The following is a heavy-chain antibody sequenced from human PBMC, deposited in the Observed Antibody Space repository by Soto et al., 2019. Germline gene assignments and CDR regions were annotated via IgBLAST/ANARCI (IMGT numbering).Heavy chain of an antibody. V-gene: IGHV4-59*01. J-gene: IGHJ4*02. CDR1: GGSISNYY. CDR2: IYYSGST. CDR3: ARAGAATLSDY. D-gene: IGHD2-15*01. Sequence: QVQLQESGPGLVKPSETLSLTCTVSGGSISNYYWSWIRQPPGKGLEWIGYIYYSGSTNYSPSLKSRVTISVDTSKTQLSLKLSSMTAADTAVYYCARAGAATLSDYWGQGTLVTVSS.